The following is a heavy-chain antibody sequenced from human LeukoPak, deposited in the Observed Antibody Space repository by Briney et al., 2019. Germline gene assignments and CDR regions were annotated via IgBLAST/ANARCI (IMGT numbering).Heavy chain of an antibody. Sequence: SGGSLRLSCAASGFTFSSYAMHWVRQAPGKGLEWVAVISYDGSNKYYADSVKGRFTISRDNSKNTLYLQMNSLRAEDTAVYYCARGFRKLYYYYYGMDVWGQGTTVTVSS. CDR2: ISYDGSNK. CDR1: GFTFSSYA. D-gene: IGHD1-14*01. CDR3: ARGFRKLYYYYYGMDV. V-gene: IGHV3-30-3*01. J-gene: IGHJ6*02.